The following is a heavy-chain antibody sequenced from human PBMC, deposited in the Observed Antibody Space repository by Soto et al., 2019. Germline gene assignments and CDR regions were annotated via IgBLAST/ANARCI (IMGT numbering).Heavy chain of an antibody. V-gene: IGHV4-30-4*01. J-gene: IGHJ6*02. CDR2: IYYSGST. CDR1: GGSISSGDYY. CDR3: ARVPLWGGSRGQPYYYYYGMDV. Sequence: TLCLTCTVSGGSISSGDYYWSWIRQPPGKGLEWIGYIYYSGSTYYNPSLKSRVTISVDTSKNQFSLKLSSVTAADTAVYYCARVPLWGGSRGQPYYYYYGMDVWGQGITVTV. D-gene: IGHD1-1*01.